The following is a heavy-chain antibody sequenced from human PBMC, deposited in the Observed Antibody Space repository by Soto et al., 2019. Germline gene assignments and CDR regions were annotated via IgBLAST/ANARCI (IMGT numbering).Heavy chain of an antibody. CDR2: IYSGDNT. Sequence: PGGSLRLSCEASGLTVSTNSMSWVRQAPGKGLEWVSIIYSGDNTYYADSVKGRSTISRDNSKNALYLQMNSLRAEDTAVYYCVRDADYYDSSGYTDFYYYGMDVWGQGTTVTVSS. CDR3: VRDADYYDSSGYTDFYYYGMDV. J-gene: IGHJ6*02. CDR1: GLTVSTNS. V-gene: IGHV3-53*01. D-gene: IGHD3-22*01.